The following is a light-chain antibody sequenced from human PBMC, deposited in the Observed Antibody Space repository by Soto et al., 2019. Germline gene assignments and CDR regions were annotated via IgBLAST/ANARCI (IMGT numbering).Light chain of an antibody. CDR3: HQYYRTPRT. Sequence: IILSQSPATLSLSPGERATLSCGASQSVGDYLAWYQQKPGQAPRLLMYDVAKRATGTPARFSGTGSATDFTLTISRLEPEDFAVYYCHQYYRTPRTFGQGTKVDIK. J-gene: IGKJ1*01. CDR2: DVA. CDR1: QSVGDY. V-gene: IGKV3-11*01.